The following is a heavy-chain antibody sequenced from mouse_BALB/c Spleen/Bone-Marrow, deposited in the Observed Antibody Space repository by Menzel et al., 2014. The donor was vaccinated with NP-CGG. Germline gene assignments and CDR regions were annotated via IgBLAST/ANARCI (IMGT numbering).Heavy chain of an antibody. Sequence: EVQGVESGAELVKPGASVKLSCTASGFNIKDTYMHWVKQRPEQGLEWIGRIDPANGNTKYDPKFQGKATITADTSSNTAYLQLSSLTSEDTAVYYCASYYYGSSGFAYWGQGTLVIVSA. J-gene: IGHJ3*01. V-gene: IGHV14-3*02. D-gene: IGHD1-1*01. CDR1: GFNIKDTY. CDR2: IDPANGNT. CDR3: ASYYYGSSGFAY.